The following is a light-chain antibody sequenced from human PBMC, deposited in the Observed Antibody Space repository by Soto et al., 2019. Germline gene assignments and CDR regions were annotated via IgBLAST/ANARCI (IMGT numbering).Light chain of an antibody. Sequence: IVLTQSPGTLSVSPGERATVSCRASQIVGSGFLAWYQQKVGQAPRLLMYSTSTRATGTPDRFSGSGSGTDFTLIIDRLEPEDVAVYYCHQYYSTPTTFGGGTKVDIK. J-gene: IGKJ4*01. CDR3: HQYYSTPTT. CDR2: STS. V-gene: IGKV3-20*01. CDR1: QIVGSGF.